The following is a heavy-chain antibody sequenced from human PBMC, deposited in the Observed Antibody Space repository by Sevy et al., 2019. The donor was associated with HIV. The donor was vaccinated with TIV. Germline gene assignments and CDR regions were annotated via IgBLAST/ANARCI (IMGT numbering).Heavy chain of an antibody. CDR2: IYPGDSDT. CDR3: ARHPPRYGGYAGDAFDI. CDR1: GYSFTSYW. V-gene: IGHV5-51*01. J-gene: IGHJ3*02. Sequence: GESLKISCKGSGYSFTSYWIGWVRQMPGKGLEWMGIIYPGDSDTRYSPSFQGQVTISADKSISTAYLQWSSLKASDTAMYYCARHPPRYGGYAGDAFDIWGQGTMVTVSS. D-gene: IGHD5-12*01.